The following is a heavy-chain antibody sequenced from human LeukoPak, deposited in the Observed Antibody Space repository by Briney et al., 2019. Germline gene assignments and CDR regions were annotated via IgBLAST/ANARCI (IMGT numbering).Heavy chain of an antibody. V-gene: IGHV1-46*01. D-gene: IGHD3-10*01. CDR3: ARNQATMVRGVIPDY. J-gene: IGHJ4*02. Sequence: ASVKVSCKASGYTFTSYYMHWVRQAPGQGLEWMGIINPSGGSTSYAQKLQGRVTMTRDTSTSTVYMELSSLRSEDTAVYYCARNQATMVRGVIPDYWGQGTLVTVSS. CDR2: INPSGGST. CDR1: GYTFTSYY.